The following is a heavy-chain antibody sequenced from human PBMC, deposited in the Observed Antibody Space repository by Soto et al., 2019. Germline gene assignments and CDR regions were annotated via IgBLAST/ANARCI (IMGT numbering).Heavy chain of an antibody. D-gene: IGHD5-18*01. CDR1: GFTFSDYY. V-gene: IGHV3-11*06. Sequence: GGSLRLSCAASGFTFSDYYMSWIRQAPGKGLEWVSYISSSSSYTNYADSVKGRFTISRDNAKNSLYLQMNSLRAEDTAVYYCARDKIVDTAMNLYYYGMDVWGQGTTVTVSS. J-gene: IGHJ6*02. CDR3: ARDKIVDTAMNLYYYGMDV. CDR2: ISSSSSYT.